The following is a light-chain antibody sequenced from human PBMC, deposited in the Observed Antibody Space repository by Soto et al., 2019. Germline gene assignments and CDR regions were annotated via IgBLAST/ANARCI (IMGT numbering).Light chain of an antibody. CDR3: TSYTGSSLFV. CDR1: SSDVGGYNY. CDR2: EVT. V-gene: IGLV2-14*03. J-gene: IGLJ1*01. Sequence: QSALTQPASVSGSPGQSITISCTGTSSDVGGYNYVSWYQQHPGKAPKLMIYEVTNRPAGLSDRFSGSKSGNTASLTISGLQAEDEADYYCTSYTGSSLFVFGTGTKVTVL.